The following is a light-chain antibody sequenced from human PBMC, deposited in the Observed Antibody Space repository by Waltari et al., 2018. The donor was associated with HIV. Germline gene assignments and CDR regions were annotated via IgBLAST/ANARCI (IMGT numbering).Light chain of an antibody. V-gene: IGLV1-44*01. CDR3: AAWDDSLNAHVL. CDR1: NSNIGSNT. J-gene: IGLJ2*01. CDR2: NNK. Sequence: QSVLTQPPSASGTPGQRVTISCSGRNSNIGSNTVNWYQQLPGTAPKLLIYNNKQRPSVVSDRFSGPKSGTSGSLAISGLQSEDEADYYCAAWDDSLNAHVLFGGGTKLTVL.